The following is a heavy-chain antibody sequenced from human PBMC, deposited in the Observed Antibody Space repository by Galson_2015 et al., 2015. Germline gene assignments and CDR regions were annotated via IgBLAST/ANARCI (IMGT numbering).Heavy chain of an antibody. CDR3: AKAQQWLGRLLDDAFDI. Sequence: LRLSCAASGFTFDDYAMHWVRQAPGKGLEWVSGISWNSGSIGYADSVKGRFTISRDNAKNSLYLQMNSLRAEDTALYYCAKAQQWLGRLLDDAFDIWGQGTMVTVSS. CDR2: ISWNSGSI. D-gene: IGHD6-19*01. CDR1: GFTFDDYA. V-gene: IGHV3-9*01. J-gene: IGHJ3*02.